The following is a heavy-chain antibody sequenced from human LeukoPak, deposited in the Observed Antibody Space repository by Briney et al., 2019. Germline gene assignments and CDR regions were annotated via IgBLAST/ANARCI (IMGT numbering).Heavy chain of an antibody. Sequence: PSETLSLTCAVSGDSISSSTWWNWVRQPPGKGLEWIGEIYSTGENNKNPSLKGRVTMSLDKPKNEFSLRLTSVTAADTAMYYCVRGHNENRYKSVIDIWGQGTMVTVAS. CDR3: VRGHNENRYKSVIDI. CDR1: GDSISSSTW. CDR2: IYSTGEN. V-gene: IGHV4-4*02. J-gene: IGHJ3*02. D-gene: IGHD5-24*01.